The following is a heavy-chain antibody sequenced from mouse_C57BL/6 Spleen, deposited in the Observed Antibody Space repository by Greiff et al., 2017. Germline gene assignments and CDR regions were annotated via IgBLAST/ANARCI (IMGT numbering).Heavy chain of an antibody. D-gene: IGHD1-1*01. CDR3: ARRYYGSSDGYFDV. Sequence: QVQLQQSGAELARPGASVKLSCKASGYTFTSYGISWVKQRTGQGLEWIGEIYPRRGNTYYNEKFKGKATLTADKSSSTAYMELRSLTSEDSAVYFCARRYYGSSDGYFDVWGTGTTVTVSS. CDR2: IYPRRGNT. J-gene: IGHJ1*03. CDR1: GYTFTSYG. V-gene: IGHV1-81*01.